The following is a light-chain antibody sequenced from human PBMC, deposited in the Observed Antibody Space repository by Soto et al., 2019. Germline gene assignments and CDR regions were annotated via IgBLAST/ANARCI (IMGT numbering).Light chain of an antibody. Sequence: DIVLTQSPGTLSLSPGERATLSCRASQSISNNYLAWYQQTPGQAPRLLIYDASNRAAGIPDRFSGSGSGTDFTLTISRLEPEDFGVYHCQQYGGSPRTFGQGTKVDIK. J-gene: IGKJ1*01. CDR3: QQYGGSPRT. CDR1: QSISNNY. V-gene: IGKV3-20*01. CDR2: DAS.